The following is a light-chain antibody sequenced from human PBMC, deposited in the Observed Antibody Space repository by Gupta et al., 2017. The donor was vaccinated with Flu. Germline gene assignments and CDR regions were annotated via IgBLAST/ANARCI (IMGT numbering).Light chain of an antibody. J-gene: IGKJ4*01. Sequence: PSSVSASVGDRVIITCRASQDFNSKLAWYQQKPGKAPNLLIYSSSRLESGVPSRFSGNGSGTDFTLTISSLQPEDFATYYCQQANSFPLTFGGGTKVEIK. CDR3: QQANSFPLT. CDR2: SSS. V-gene: IGKV1-12*01. CDR1: QDFNSK.